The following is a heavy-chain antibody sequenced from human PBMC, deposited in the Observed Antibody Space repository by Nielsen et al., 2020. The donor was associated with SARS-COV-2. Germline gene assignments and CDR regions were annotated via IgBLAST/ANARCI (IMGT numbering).Heavy chain of an antibody. Sequence: GESLKISCAASGFTFSSYAMHWVRQAPGKGLEWVAVISYDGSNKYYADSVKGRFTISRDNSKNTLYLQMNSLRPEDTAVYYCARPSIGGYSNPIDYWGQGTLVTVSS. D-gene: IGHD4-11*01. CDR2: ISYDGSNK. CDR3: ARPSIGGYSNPIDY. J-gene: IGHJ4*02. CDR1: GFTFSSYA. V-gene: IGHV3-30*04.